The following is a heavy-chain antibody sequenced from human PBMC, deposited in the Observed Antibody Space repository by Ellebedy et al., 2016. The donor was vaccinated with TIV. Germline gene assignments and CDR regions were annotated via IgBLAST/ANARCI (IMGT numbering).Heavy chain of an antibody. CDR2: INNGGRTT. D-gene: IGHD1-26*01. J-gene: IGHJ6*02. V-gene: IGHV3-23*01. CDR1: GFTFSGYA. Sequence: PGGSLRLSCVASGFTFSGYAMSWVRQAPGKGLEWVSGINNGGRTTSYADSVKGRFTISRDNSRSTLYLQMNSLRAADSAVYYCAKDMVFGDGKWEIDVWGQGTTVTVSS. CDR3: AKDMVFGDGKWEIDV.